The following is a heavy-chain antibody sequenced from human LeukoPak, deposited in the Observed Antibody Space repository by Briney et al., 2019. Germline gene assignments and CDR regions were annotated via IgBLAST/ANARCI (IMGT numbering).Heavy chain of an antibody. Sequence: PGGSLRLSCVASGITFSSYSMNWVRQAPGKGLEWVSYISSFSGTINYADSVKGRFTISRDNAKNSLYLQMNSLRAEDTAVYYCARGGLISLANTPLGAFDMWGQGTMVSVSS. D-gene: IGHD3/OR15-3a*01. J-gene: IGHJ3*02. CDR2: ISSFSGTI. CDR3: ARGGLISLANTPLGAFDM. V-gene: IGHV3-48*01. CDR1: GITFSSYS.